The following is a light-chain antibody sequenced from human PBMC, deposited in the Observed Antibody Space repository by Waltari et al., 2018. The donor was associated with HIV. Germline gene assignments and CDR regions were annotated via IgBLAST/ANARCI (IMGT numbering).Light chain of an antibody. V-gene: IGKV4-1*01. J-gene: IGKJ2*01. CDR3: QQYYSTPYT. Sequence: VMTQSPDSLAVSLGEGATIHCTSSQSVLYSSNNKNYLAWYQQKPGQPPKLLIYWASTRESGVPDRFSGSGSGTDFTLTISSLQAEDVAVYYCQQYYSTPYTFGQGTKLEIK. CDR1: QSVLYSSNNKNY. CDR2: WAS.